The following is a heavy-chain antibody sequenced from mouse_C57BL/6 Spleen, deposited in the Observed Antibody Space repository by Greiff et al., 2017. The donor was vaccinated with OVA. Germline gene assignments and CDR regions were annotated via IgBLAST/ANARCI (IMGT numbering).Heavy chain of an antibody. CDR1: GYTFTSYW. D-gene: IGHD1-1*01. Sequence: VKLQQPGAELVKPGASVKVSCKASGYTFTSYWMHWVKQRPGQGLEWIGRIHPSDSDTNYNQKFKGKATLTVDKSSSTAYMQLSSLTSEDSAVYYCAIGILYYYGSSHYWGQGTTLTVSS. CDR3: AIGILYYYGSSHY. J-gene: IGHJ2*01. V-gene: IGHV1-74*01. CDR2: IHPSDSDT.